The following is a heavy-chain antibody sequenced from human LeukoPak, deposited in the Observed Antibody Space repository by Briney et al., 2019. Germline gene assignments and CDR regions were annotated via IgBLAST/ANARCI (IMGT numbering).Heavy chain of an antibody. CDR1: GGTFSSYA. D-gene: IGHD3-16*01. CDR2: IIPILGIA. J-gene: IGHJ4*02. V-gene: IGHV1-69*04. CDR3: ARESLVGLFSEKLGY. Sequence: SVKVSCKASGGTFSSYAISWVRQAPGQGLEWMGRIIPILGIANYAQKFQGRVTITADKSTSTAYMELSSLRSEDTAVYYCARESLVGLFSEKLGYWGQGTLVTVSS.